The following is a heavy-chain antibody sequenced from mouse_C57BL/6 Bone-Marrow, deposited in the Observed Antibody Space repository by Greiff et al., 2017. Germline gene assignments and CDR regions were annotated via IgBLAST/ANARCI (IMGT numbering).Heavy chain of an antibody. J-gene: IGHJ2*01. CDR1: GFSLTSYG. CDR3: ARTRWLLLYFDY. V-gene: IGHV2-2*01. D-gene: IGHD2-3*01. CDR2: IWSGGST. Sequence: VKLKQSGPGLVQPSQSLSITCTVSGFSLTSYGVHWVRQSPGKGLEWLGVIWSGGSTDYNAAFISRLSISKDNSKSQVFFKMNSLQADDTAIYYCARTRWLLLYFDYWGQGTTLTVSS.